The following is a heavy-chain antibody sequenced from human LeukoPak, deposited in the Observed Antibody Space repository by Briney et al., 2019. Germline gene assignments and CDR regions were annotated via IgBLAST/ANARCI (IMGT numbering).Heavy chain of an antibody. V-gene: IGHV3-7*01. J-gene: IGHJ6*03. CDR2: IKEDGSEK. CDR3: ARVRYMDV. CDR1: GFTISSYW. Sequence: PGGSLRLSCAVSGFTISSYWMNWVRQAPGKGLEWVANIKEDGSEKNYVDSVKGRFTISRDNAKNSLYLQMNSLRAEDTAVYYCARVRYMDVWGKGTTVTVSS.